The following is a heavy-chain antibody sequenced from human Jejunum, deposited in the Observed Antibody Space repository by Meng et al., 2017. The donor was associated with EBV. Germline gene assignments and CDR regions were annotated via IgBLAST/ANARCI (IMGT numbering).Heavy chain of an antibody. V-gene: IGHV1-8*01. CDR2: MNPSNGKT. CDR3: ARGAQPIDL. J-gene: IGHJ5*02. Sequence: QVELVESGAEVKKPGASAKVSCKASGFTFTNYDINWVRQASGQGLEWMGWMNPSNGKTGYAQKFQGRVTMTRDASTSTAYMELSSLRSDDTAIYFCARGAQPIDLWGQGTLVTVSS. CDR1: GFTFTNYD. D-gene: IGHD3-3*01.